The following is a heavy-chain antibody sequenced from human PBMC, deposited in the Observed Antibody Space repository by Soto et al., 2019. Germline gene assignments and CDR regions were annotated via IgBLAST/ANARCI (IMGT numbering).Heavy chain of an antibody. CDR1: GFTFSSYW. V-gene: IGHV3-74*01. J-gene: IGHJ4*02. D-gene: IGHD3-22*01. CDR2: INSDGSTT. CDR3: AKPPNYYDSSGYYAY. Sequence: PGGSLRLSCAASGFTFSSYWMHWVRQAPGKGLVWVSRINSDGSTTSYADSVKGRFTISRDNAKNTLYLQMNSLRAEDTAVYYCAKPPNYYDSSGYYAYWRQGTLVPVSS.